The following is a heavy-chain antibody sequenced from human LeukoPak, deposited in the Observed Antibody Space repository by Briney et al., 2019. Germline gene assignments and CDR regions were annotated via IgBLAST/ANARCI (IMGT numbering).Heavy chain of an antibody. CDR3: ASNYDYVWGSYRS. CDR1: DGSISSYY. Sequence: SETLSLTCTVSDGSISSYYWSWIRQPPGKGLEWIGYIYYSGSTNYNPSLKSRVTISVDTSKNQFSLKLSSVTAADTAVYYCASNYDYVWGSYRSWGQGTLVTVSS. J-gene: IGHJ4*02. CDR2: IYYSGST. D-gene: IGHD3-16*02. V-gene: IGHV4-59*08.